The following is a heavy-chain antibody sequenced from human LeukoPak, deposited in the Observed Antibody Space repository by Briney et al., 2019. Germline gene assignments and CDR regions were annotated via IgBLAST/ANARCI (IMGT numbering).Heavy chain of an antibody. V-gene: IGHV3-74*01. J-gene: IGHJ4*02. CDR3: VWFGELLSDFDY. CDR1: GFTFSSYW. D-gene: IGHD3-10*01. Sequence: GGSLRLSCAASGFTFSSYWMHWVRQAREKGLVWVSRINSDGSSTSYADSVKGRFIISRDNAKNTLYLQMNSLRAEDTAVYYCVWFGELLSDFDYWGQGTLVTVSS. CDR2: INSDGSST.